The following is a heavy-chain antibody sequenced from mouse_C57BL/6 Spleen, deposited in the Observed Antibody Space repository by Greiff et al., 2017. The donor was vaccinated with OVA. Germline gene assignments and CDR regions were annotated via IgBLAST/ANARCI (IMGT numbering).Heavy chain of an antibody. J-gene: IGHJ2*01. CDR3: ARGYYVGYYFDY. CDR2: IYPGSGST. CDR1: GYTFTSYW. Sequence: QVQLQQPGAELVKPGASVKMSCKASGYTFTSYWITWVKQRPGQGLEWIGDIYPGSGSTNYNEKFKSKATLTVDTTASTAYMQLSSLTSEDSAVYYCARGYYVGYYFDYWGQGTTLTVSS. V-gene: IGHV1-55*01. D-gene: IGHD2-1*01.